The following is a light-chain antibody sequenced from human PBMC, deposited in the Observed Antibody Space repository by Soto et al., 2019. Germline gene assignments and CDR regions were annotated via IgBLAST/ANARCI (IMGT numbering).Light chain of an antibody. J-gene: IGKJ1*01. CDR3: QRYNDYAPPWT. V-gene: IGKV1-5*01. CDR2: HDS. CDR1: QSISRW. Sequence: DIQMTQSPSTLSASVRDTVTLTSRASQSISRWLAWYQQKPGKVPKLLIFHDSILENGHPSRFSGSGSGTEFPLSIGGLHPDDFATSYCQRYNDYAPPWTCGQGTKVEIK.